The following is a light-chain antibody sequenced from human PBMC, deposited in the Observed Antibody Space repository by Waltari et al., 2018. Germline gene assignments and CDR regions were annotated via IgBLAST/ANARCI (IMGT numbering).Light chain of an antibody. CDR1: QSVSNT. CDR3: QQYHNWPRT. Sequence: ETVMTQSPATLLVSLGGRATLASRAGQSVSNTLAWSQQKRSQPPRLLIYGASTRATGIPARFSGSGSGTEFTLTISSLQSEHFAVYHCQQYHNWPRTFGQGTKVEIK. CDR2: GAS. V-gene: IGKV3-15*01. J-gene: IGKJ1*01.